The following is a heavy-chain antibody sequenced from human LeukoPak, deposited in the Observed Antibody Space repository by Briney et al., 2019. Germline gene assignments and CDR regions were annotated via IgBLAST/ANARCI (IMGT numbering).Heavy chain of an antibody. Sequence: SETLSLTCTVSGGSISSSGYYWGWIRQPPGKGPEWIGGIYNSGSTYYNPSLKSRVTISVDTSKNQFSLKLSSVTAADTAVYYCAISDVSGSYIRATSFDIWGQGTMVTVSS. CDR3: AISDVSGSYIRATSFDI. D-gene: IGHD1-26*01. J-gene: IGHJ3*02. CDR1: GGSISSSGYY. V-gene: IGHV4-39*07. CDR2: IYNSGST.